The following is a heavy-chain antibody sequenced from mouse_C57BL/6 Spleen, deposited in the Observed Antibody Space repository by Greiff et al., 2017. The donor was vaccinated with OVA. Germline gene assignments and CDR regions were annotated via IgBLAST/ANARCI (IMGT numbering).Heavy chain of an antibody. CDR1: GYTFTSYW. Sequence: QVQLKQPGTELVKPGASVKLSCKASGYTFTSYWMHWVKQRPGQGLEWIGNINPSNGGTNYNEKFKSKATLTVDKSSSTAYMQLSSLTSEDSAVYYCARGGKAQATDWFAYWGQGTLVTVSA. CDR2: INPSNGGT. D-gene: IGHD3-2*02. V-gene: IGHV1-53*01. CDR3: ARGGKAQATDWFAY. J-gene: IGHJ3*01.